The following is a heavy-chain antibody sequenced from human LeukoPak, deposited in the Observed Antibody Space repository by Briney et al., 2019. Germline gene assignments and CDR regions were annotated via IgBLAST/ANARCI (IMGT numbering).Heavy chain of an antibody. J-gene: IGHJ4*02. CDR1: GYTFTNYY. V-gene: IGHV1-46*01. D-gene: IGHD6-19*01. CDR3: ARDPRIAEAVKVFDY. CDR2: INPSGGST. Sequence: ASVKVSCKASGYTFTNYYLHWVRQAPGQGLEWMGIINPSGGSTTYAQKFQGRVTMTRDTSTSTVYMELSSLRSEDTAVYYCARDPRIAEAVKVFDYWGQGALVTVYS.